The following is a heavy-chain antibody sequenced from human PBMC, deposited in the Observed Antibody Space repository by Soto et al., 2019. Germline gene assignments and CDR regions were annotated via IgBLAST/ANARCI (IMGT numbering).Heavy chain of an antibody. D-gene: IGHD6-13*01. CDR1: GFTFSSYW. CDR2: IKQDGSEK. V-gene: IGHV3-7*03. Sequence: PGGSLRLSCAASGFTFSSYWMSWVRQAPGKGLEWVANIKQDGSEKYYVDSVKGRFTISRDNAKNSLYLQMNSLRAEDTAVYYCARDGYSSSWYPYYYYGMDVWGQGTTVTVSS. J-gene: IGHJ6*02. CDR3: ARDGYSSSWYPYYYYGMDV.